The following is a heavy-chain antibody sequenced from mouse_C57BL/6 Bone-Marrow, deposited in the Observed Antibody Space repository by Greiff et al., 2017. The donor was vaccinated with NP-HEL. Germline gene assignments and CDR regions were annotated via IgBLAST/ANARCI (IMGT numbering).Heavy chain of an antibody. CDR3: ARKGTHDAMDY. CDR1: GYTFTDYN. CDR2: INPNNGGT. D-gene: IGHD3-3*01. Sequence: EVQLQQSGPELVKPGASVKIPCKASGYTFTDYNMDWVKQSHGKSLEWIGDINPNNGGTIYNQKFKGKATLTVDKSSSTAYMELRSLTSEDTAVYYCARKGTHDAMDYWGQGTSVTVSS. J-gene: IGHJ4*01. V-gene: IGHV1-18*01.